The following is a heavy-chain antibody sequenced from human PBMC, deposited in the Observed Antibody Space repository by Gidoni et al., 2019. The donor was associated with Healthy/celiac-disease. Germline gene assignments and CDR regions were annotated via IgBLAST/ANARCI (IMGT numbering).Heavy chain of an antibody. Sequence: QVQLVQSGSEVKKTGASVKVSCKASCYTFTSSGISWLRQATGQGREWMGWISAYNGNTNYAQKLQGRVTMTTDTSTSTAYMELRSLRSDDTAVYYCARNVVPAAASAGWFDPWGQGTLVTVSS. D-gene: IGHD2-2*01. CDR2: ISAYNGNT. CDR3: ARNVVPAAASAGWFDP. CDR1: CYTFTSSG. V-gene: IGHV1-18*01. J-gene: IGHJ5*02.